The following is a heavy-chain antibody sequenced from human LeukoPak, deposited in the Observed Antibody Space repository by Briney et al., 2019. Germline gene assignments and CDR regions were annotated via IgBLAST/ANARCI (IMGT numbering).Heavy chain of an antibody. CDR3: ARDLGTGYSGYRALFDYGMDV. V-gene: IGHV1-3*01. CDR1: GYTFTSYA. Sequence: ASVNVSCKASGYTFTSYAMHWVRQAPGQRLEWMGWINAGNGNTKYSQKFQGRVTITRDTSASTAYMELSSLRSEDTAVYYCARDLGTGYSGYRALFDYGMDVWGQGTTVTVSS. CDR2: INAGNGNT. J-gene: IGHJ6*02. D-gene: IGHD5-12*01.